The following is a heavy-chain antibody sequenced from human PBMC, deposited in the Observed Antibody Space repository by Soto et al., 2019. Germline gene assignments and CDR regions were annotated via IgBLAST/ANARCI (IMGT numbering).Heavy chain of an antibody. V-gene: IGHV6-1*01. CDR3: ARAWSAAKYYFDF. D-gene: IGHD6-13*01. CDR2: TYYRSRWFY. Sequence: PSQTLSLTCDISGDSVSSNTAAWNWIRQSPSRGLEWLGRTYYRSRWFYDYAVTVKSRITINPDTSKNQFSLQLNSVTPEDTAVYYCARAWSAAKYYFDFWGQGTLVTVSS. CDR1: GDSVSSNTAA. J-gene: IGHJ4*02.